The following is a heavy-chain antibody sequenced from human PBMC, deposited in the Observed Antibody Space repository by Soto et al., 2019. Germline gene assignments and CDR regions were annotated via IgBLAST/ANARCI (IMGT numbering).Heavy chain of an antibody. Sequence: QVQLVESGGGVVQPGRSLRLSCAASGFTFSSYGMHWVRQAPGKGLEWVGVIWYDGSNKYYADSVKGRFTISRDNYKNPLYLQMNSLRAEDTAVYYCAREGDSSGYYYFDYWGQGTLVTVSS. CDR2: IWYDGSNK. J-gene: IGHJ4*02. V-gene: IGHV3-33*01. D-gene: IGHD3-22*01. CDR3: AREGDSSGYYYFDY. CDR1: GFTFSSYG.